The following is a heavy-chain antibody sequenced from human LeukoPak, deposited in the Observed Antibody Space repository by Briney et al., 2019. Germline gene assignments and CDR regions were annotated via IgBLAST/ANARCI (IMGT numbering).Heavy chain of an antibody. V-gene: IGHV4-30-2*01. CDR2: ISHGGTT. CDR1: GGSINSGSYS. J-gene: IGHJ3*01. D-gene: IGHD3-22*01. Sequence: SQTLSLTCAVSGGSINSGSYSWNWIRQPPGKGLEWIGYISHGGTTYYNPSLRSRVTISLDTSKNHFSLKLRSVTAADTAVYYCARADYYFDTSGYYSDAFDVWGQGTMVTVSS. CDR3: ARADYYFDTSGYYSDAFDV.